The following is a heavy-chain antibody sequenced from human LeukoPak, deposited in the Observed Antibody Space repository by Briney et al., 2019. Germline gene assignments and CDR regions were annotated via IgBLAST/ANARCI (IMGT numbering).Heavy chain of an antibody. CDR2: IRGGGGNT. V-gene: IGHV3-23*01. CDR1: GFTVSSYA. D-gene: IGHD3-22*01. CDR3: AKRRFSSDDAFDI. J-gene: IGHJ3*02. Sequence: GGPLRLSCAASGFTVSSYAMSWVRQVPGKGLEWVSTIRGGGGNTYYADSVQGRFTISRDNSKNTLYLQMNSLRAEDTALYYCAKRRFSSDDAFDIWGQGTTVTVSS.